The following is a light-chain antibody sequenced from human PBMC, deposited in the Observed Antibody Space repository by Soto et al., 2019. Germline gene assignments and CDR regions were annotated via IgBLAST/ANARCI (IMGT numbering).Light chain of an antibody. CDR3: KQYNSYSPWT. Sequence: EIPMTQLASSLCASVGDRVNIXCRASQSISSWVAWYQQKPGKAPKLLIFKASSLESGVQSRLSGSGSGKEFTLNISSLQPDDFATYYCKQYNSYSPWTFGQGTKVDIK. CDR2: KAS. J-gene: IGKJ1*01. CDR1: QSISSW. V-gene: IGKV1-5*03.